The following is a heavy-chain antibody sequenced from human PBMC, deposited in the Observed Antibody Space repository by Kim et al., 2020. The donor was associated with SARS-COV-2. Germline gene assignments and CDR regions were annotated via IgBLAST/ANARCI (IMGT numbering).Heavy chain of an antibody. CDR3: ASHARPGFWSGPRRYYYYMDV. CDR2: IYYSGST. D-gene: IGHD3-3*01. V-gene: IGHV4-59*08. J-gene: IGHJ6*03. Sequence: SETLSLTCTVSGGSISSYYWSWIRQPPGKGLEWIGYIYYSGSTNYNPSLKRRVTISVDTSKNQFSLKLSSVTAADTAANYCASHARPGFWSGPRRYYYYMDVWGQGTTVTVSS. CDR1: GGSISSYY.